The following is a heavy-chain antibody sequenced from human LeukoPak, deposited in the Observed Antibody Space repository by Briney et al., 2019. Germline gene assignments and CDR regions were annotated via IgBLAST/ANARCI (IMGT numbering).Heavy chain of an antibody. D-gene: IGHD3-10*01. CDR2: IYYSGST. V-gene: IGHV4-31*03. J-gene: IGHJ4*02. Sequence: PSETLFLTCTVPGGSISSGGYYWTWIRQHPGKGLEWIGYIYYSGSTYYNPSLKSRLTISIDTSKNQFSLKLSSVTAADTAVYYCARSTDMVRGVIGYWGQGTLVTVSS. CDR3: ARSTDMVRGVIGY. CDR1: GGSISSGGYY.